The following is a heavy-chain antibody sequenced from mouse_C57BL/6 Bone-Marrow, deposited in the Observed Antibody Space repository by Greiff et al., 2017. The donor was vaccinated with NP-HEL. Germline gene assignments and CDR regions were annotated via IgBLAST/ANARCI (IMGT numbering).Heavy chain of an antibody. V-gene: IGHV1-19*01. CDR1: GYTFTDYY. CDR2: INPYNGGT. CDR3: ARKAGTGYFDY. D-gene: IGHD4-1*01. J-gene: IGHJ2*01. Sequence: EVHLVESGPVLVKPGASVKMSCKASGYTFTDYYMNWVKQSHGKSLEWIGVINPYNGGTSYNQKFKGKATLTVDKSSSTAYMELNSLTSEDSAVYYCARKAGTGYFDYWGQGTTLTVSS.